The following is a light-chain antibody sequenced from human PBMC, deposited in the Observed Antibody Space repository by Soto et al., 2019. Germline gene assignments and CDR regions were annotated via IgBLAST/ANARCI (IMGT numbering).Light chain of an antibody. J-gene: IGLJ2*01. V-gene: IGLV3-1*01. CDR2: QDN. CDR3: QAWDSSVV. Sequence: SYELTQPPSVSVSPGQTASITCSGDKLGDKYACWYQHKPGQSPVLVIYQDNKRPSGIPERFSGSNSGNTATLTISGTQAMDEADYYCQAWDSSVVFGGGTKLTVL. CDR1: KLGDKY.